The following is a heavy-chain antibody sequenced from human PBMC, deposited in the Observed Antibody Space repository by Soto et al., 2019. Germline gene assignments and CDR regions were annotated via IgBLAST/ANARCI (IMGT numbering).Heavy chain of an antibody. CDR1: VGTFSSYA. V-gene: IGHV1-69*06. CDR2: IIPIFGTA. CDR3: ARGSPVRGLTMIPSGAFDI. D-gene: IGHD3-22*01. Sequence: GASVKVSCKASVGTFSSYAISWVRQAPGQGLEWMGGIIPIFGTANYAQKFQGRVTITADKSTSTAYMELSSLRSEDTAVYYCARGSPVRGLTMIPSGAFDIWGQGTMVTVSS. J-gene: IGHJ3*02.